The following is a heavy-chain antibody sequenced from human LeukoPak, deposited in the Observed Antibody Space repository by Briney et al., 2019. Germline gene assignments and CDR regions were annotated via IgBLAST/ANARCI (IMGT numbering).Heavy chain of an antibody. V-gene: IGHV1-18*01. J-gene: IGHJ4*02. CDR1: GYSFSSYA. D-gene: IGHD1-1*01. Sequence: GASVKVSCKTSGYSFSSYAITWVRQAPGQGLEWMGWASADNGKTYYAQKFQARVTMTTDTSTSTAFLELRSLRSDDTAMYYCARHETGPYFDYWGQGTLVTVSS. CDR3: ARHETGPYFDY. CDR2: ASADNGKT.